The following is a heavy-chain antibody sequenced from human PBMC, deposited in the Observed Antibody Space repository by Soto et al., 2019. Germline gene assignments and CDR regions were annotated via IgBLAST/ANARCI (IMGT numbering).Heavy chain of an antibody. V-gene: IGHV4-59*01. CDR3: ARVRCTNGVCYQRGENYNWFDP. J-gene: IGHJ5*02. D-gene: IGHD2-8*01. CDR2: IYYSGST. CDR1: GGSISSYY. Sequence: SETLSLTRTVSGGSISSYYWSWIRQPPGKGLEWIGYIYYSGSTNYNPSLKSRVTISVDTSKNQFSLKLSSVTAADTAVYYCARVRCTNGVCYQRGENYNWFDPWGQGTLVTVSS.